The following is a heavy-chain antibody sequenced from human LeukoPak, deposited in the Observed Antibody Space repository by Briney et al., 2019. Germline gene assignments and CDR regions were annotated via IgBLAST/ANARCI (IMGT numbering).Heavy chain of an antibody. CDR1: GGSFSSYY. CDR3: AREEWELRGAFDI. D-gene: IGHD1-26*01. Sequence: SETLSLTCAVYGGSFSSYYWSWIRQPPGKGLEWIGYIYYSGSTNYNPSLKSRVTISVDTSKNQFSLKLSSVTAADTAVYYCAREEWELRGAFDIWGQGTMVTVSS. V-gene: IGHV4-59*01. CDR2: IYYSGST. J-gene: IGHJ3*02.